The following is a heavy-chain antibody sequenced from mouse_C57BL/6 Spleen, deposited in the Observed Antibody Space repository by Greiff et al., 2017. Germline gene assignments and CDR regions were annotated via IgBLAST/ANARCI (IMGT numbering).Heavy chain of an antibody. D-gene: IGHD2-1*01. J-gene: IGHJ4*01. V-gene: IGHV1-9*01. CDR1: GYTFTGYW. CDR2: ILPGSGST. Sequence: QVQLQQSGAELMKPGASVKLSCKATGYTFTGYWIEWVKQRPGHGLEWIGEILPGSGSTNYNEKFKGKATFTADTSSNTAYMQLSSLTTEDSAIYYWARSPFYYGKGGAAMDYWGQGTSVTVSS. CDR3: ARSPFYYGKGGAAMDY.